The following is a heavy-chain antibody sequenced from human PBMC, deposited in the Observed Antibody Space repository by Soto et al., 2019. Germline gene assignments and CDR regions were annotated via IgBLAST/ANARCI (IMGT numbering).Heavy chain of an antibody. J-gene: IGHJ4*02. V-gene: IGHV3-33*08. D-gene: IGHD1-26*01. Sequence: QVQLVESGGGVVQPGRSLRLSCAASGFTFSSYGMHWVRQAPGKGLEWVAVIWYDGSNKYYADSVKGRFTISRDNSRNTLYLQMNNLSAEDTAVYYCARAGATTEGTPDSWGQGTLVTVSS. CDR3: ARAGATTEGTPDS. CDR2: IWYDGSNK. CDR1: GFTFSSYG.